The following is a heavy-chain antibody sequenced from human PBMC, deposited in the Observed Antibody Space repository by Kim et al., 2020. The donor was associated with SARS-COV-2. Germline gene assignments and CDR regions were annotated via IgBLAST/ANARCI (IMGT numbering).Heavy chain of an antibody. CDR1: GYTFTNFA. Sequence: ASVKVSCKASGYTFTNFAIHWVRQAPGQRLEWMGWFNSENRNTKYSQKFQGRVTITGDTSASTGYMDLSSLRSEDTAVYYCARLRSRGDLFGFDIWGQGT. CDR3: ARLRSRGDLFGFDI. V-gene: IGHV1-3*01. J-gene: IGHJ3*02. CDR2: FNSENRNT. D-gene: IGHD3-16*01.